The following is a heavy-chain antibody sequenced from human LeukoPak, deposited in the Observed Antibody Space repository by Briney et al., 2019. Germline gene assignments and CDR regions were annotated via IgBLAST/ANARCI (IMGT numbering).Heavy chain of an antibody. CDR2: IYYSGST. V-gene: IGHV4-39*07. CDR3: ARDKYSSSPYNWFDP. D-gene: IGHD6-13*01. Sequence: SETLSLTCTVPGGSISSSSYYWGWIRQPPGKGLEWIGSIYYSGSTYFNPSLKSRVTISVDTSKNQFSLKLSSVTAADTAVYYCARDKYSSSPYNWFDPWGQGTLVTVSS. CDR1: GGSISSSSYY. J-gene: IGHJ5*02.